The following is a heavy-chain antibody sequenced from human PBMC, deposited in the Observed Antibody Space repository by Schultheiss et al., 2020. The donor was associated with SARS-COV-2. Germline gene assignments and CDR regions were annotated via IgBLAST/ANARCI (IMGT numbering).Heavy chain of an antibody. CDR1: GYTFTNYC. CDR2: IYPGDSDT. D-gene: IGHD4-17*01. CDR3: ARSDYGDYGWFDP. J-gene: IGHJ5*02. V-gene: IGHV5-51*01. Sequence: KVSCKASGYTFTNYCIGWVRQMPGKGLEWMGIIYPGDSDTRYSPSFQGQVTFSADKSISTAYLQWSSLKASDTAMYYCARSDYGDYGWFDPWGQGTLVTVSS.